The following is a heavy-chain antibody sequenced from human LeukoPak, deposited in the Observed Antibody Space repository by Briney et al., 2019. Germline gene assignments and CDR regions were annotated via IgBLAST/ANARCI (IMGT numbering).Heavy chain of an antibody. V-gene: IGHV3-23*01. J-gene: IGHJ4*02. D-gene: IGHD3-22*01. CDR1: GLTFSRYA. CDR3: AKQAYDSPRTDFDY. CDR2: VSTSGGST. Sequence: GGSLRLSCAASGLTFSRYAMSWVRQAPGKGLEWVSGVSTSGGSTYYADSVKGRFTISRDNSKDTLHLQMNSLRAEDTAIYYCAKQAYDSPRTDFDYWGQGTLVTVSS.